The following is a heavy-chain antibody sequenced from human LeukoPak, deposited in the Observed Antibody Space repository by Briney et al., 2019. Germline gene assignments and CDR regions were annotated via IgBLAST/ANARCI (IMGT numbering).Heavy chain of an antibody. D-gene: IGHD1-26*01. Sequence: GGSLRLSCATSGFTFNNYNMNWVRQAPGRALEWVSSITSSGTYIFYADSVKGRFTISRDNAKNSLYLQMNSLGPEDTAVYYCARGGSYLSAFDIWGQGTMVTVSS. CDR1: GFTFNNYN. J-gene: IGHJ3*02. V-gene: IGHV3-21*01. CDR3: ARGGSYLSAFDI. CDR2: ITSSGTYI.